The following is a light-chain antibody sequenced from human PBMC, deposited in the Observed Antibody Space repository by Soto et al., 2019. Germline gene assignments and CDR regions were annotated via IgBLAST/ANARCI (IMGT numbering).Light chain of an antibody. V-gene: IGLV2-14*01. CDR3: SSYTSRSTLV. Sequence: QSALTQPASVSGSPGQSITISCTGTSYDVGGYDYVSWFQQHPGQAPKLIIYEVTYRPSGVSNRFSGSKSGNTASLTISGLRAEDEADYYCSSYTSRSTLVFGGGTKLTV. CDR1: SYDVGGYDY. CDR2: EVT. J-gene: IGLJ2*01.